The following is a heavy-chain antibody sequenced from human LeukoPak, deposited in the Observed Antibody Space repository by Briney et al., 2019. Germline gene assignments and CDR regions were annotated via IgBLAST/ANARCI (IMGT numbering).Heavy chain of an antibody. D-gene: IGHD3-22*01. CDR1: GYTFTSYD. J-gene: IGHJ6*02. V-gene: IGHV1-8*01. CDR2: MNPNSGST. CDR3: ARGYDSSGYYYLYYYGMDV. Sequence: ASVKVSCKASGYTFTSYDINWVRQATGQGLEWMGWMNPNSGSTGYAQKFQGRVTMTRNTSISTAYMELSSLRSEDTAVYYCARGYDSSGYYYLYYYGMDVWGQGTTVIVSS.